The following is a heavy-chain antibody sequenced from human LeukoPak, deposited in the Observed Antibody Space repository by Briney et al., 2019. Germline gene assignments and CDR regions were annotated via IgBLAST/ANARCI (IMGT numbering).Heavy chain of an antibody. D-gene: IGHD6-13*01. J-gene: IGHJ3*02. CDR1: GYTFTSYG. CDR3: ARGQPHPWYSSSWIDAFDI. CDR2: ISAYNGNT. Sequence: ASVKVSCKASGYTFTSYGISWVRQAPGQGLEWMGWISAYNGNTNYAQKLQGRVTMTTDTSTSTAYTELRSLRADDTAVYYCARGQPHPWYSSSWIDAFDIWGQGTMVTVSS. V-gene: IGHV1-18*04.